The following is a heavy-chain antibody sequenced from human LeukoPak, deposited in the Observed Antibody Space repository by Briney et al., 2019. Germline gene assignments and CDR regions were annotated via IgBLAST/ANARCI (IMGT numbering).Heavy chain of an antibody. D-gene: IGHD3-3*01. Sequence: GGSLTLSRTPSGLTFNSDAMNSVRQAPRKGLEWVATISSSCSSTYYSDSVNGRFTISTVNFKNIVFLQMNSLKAEDTAIYYCSKNFYDLWSGFDFWGQGTMVTVSS. J-gene: IGHJ4*02. CDR2: ISSSCSST. V-gene: IGHV3-23*01. CDR3: SKNFYDLWSGFDF. CDR1: GLTFNSDA.